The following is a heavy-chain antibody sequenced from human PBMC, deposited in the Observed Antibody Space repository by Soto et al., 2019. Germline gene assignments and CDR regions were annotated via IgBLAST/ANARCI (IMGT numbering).Heavy chain of an antibody. CDR1: GYTFTSYG. Sequence: GASVKVSCKASGYTFTSYGISWVRQAPGQGLEWMGWISAYNGNTNYAQKLQGRVTMTTDTSTSTAYMELRSLRSDDTAVYYCARGQKPGYSSGWYPNWFDPWGQGTLVTVSS. D-gene: IGHD6-19*01. V-gene: IGHV1-18*01. CDR2: ISAYNGNT. J-gene: IGHJ5*02. CDR3: ARGQKPGYSSGWYPNWFDP.